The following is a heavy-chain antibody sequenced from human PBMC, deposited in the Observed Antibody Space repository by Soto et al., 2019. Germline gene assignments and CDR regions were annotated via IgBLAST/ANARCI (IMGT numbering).Heavy chain of an antibody. Sequence: GGSLRLSCAASGFTFGSYAMSWVRQAPGKGLEWVSAISGSGGSTYYADSVKGRFTISRDNSKNTLYLQMNSLRAEDTAVYYCANGGGVRPYYYYGMDVWGQGTTVTASS. CDR1: GFTFGSYA. J-gene: IGHJ6*02. V-gene: IGHV3-23*01. D-gene: IGHD3-16*01. CDR3: ANGGGVRPYYYYGMDV. CDR2: ISGSGGST.